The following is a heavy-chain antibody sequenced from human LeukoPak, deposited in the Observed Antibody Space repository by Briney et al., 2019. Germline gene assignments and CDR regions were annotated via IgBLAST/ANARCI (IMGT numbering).Heavy chain of an antibody. CDR3: ARVVPYSSGWYFDY. CDR1: GASVSSGSYY. Sequence: SETLSLTCSVSGASVSSGSYYWSWIRQPPGKGLEWIGYIYYSGSNNYNPSLKSRVTISVDTSKNQFSLKLSSVTAADTAVYYCARVVPYSSGWYFDYWGQGTLVTVSS. CDR2: IYYSGSN. J-gene: IGHJ4*02. D-gene: IGHD6-19*01. V-gene: IGHV4-61*01.